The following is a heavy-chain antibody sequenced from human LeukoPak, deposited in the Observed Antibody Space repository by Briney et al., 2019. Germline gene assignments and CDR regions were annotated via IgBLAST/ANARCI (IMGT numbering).Heavy chain of an antibody. J-gene: IGHJ4*02. V-gene: IGHV3-23*01. D-gene: IGHD3-10*01. CDR3: AKITMVQGVIIKFDY. CDR2: ISGSGRST. CDR1: GFTFSSYA. Sequence: GGSLRLSCAASGFTFSSYAMSWVRQAPGKGLEWVSAISGSGRSTYYADSVKGRFTISRDNSKNTLYLQMNSLRAEDTAVYYCAKITMVQGVIIKFDYWGQGTLVTVSS.